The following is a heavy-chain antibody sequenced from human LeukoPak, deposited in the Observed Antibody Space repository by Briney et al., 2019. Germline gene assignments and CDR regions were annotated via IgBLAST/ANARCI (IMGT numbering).Heavy chain of an antibody. J-gene: IGHJ4*02. CDR3: ARDATYSGGYEYYFDY. Sequence: ASVKVSCKASGYTFTGYYMHWVRQAPGQGLEWMGWINPNSGGTNYAQKFQGRVTMTRDTSISTAYMELSRLRSDDTAVYYCARDATYSGGYEYYFDYWGQGTLVTVSS. V-gene: IGHV1-2*02. D-gene: IGHD3-22*01. CDR2: INPNSGGT. CDR1: GYTFTGYY.